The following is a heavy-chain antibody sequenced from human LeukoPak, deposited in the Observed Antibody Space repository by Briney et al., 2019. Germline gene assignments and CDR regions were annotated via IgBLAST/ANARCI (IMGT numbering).Heavy chain of an antibody. CDR2: IYHSGGT. D-gene: IGHD3-22*01. J-gene: IGHJ4*02. CDR3: ARGDGNYYDSSGYYGNVRFDY. V-gene: IGHV4-30-2*01. Sequence: SQTLSLTCAVSGGSISSGGYSWSWIRQPPGKGLEGIGYIYHSGGTYYNPSLKSRVTISVDRSKNQFSLKLSSVTAADTAVYYCARGDGNYYDSSGYYGNVRFDYWGQGTLVTVSS. CDR1: GGSISSGGYS.